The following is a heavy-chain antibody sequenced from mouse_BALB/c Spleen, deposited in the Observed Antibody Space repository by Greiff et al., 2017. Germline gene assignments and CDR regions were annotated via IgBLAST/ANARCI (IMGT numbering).Heavy chain of an antibody. V-gene: IGHV5-17*02. Sequence: EVKLVESGGGLVQPGGSRKLSCAASGFTFSSFGMHWVRQAPEKGLEWVAYISSGSSTIYYADTVKGRFTISRDNPKNTLFLQMTSLRSEDTAMYYCARSGYYGSSYPSFYAMDYWGQGTSVTVSS. J-gene: IGHJ4*01. CDR1: GFTFSSFG. CDR2: ISSGSSTI. D-gene: IGHD1-1*01. CDR3: ARSGYYGSSYPSFYAMDY.